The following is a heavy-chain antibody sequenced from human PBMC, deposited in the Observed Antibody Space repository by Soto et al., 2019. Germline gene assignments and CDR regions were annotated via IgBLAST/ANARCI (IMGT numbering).Heavy chain of an antibody. J-gene: IGHJ3*02. CDR3: ARPRGYGVFDAYDI. D-gene: IGHD4-17*01. CDR1: GFTFSSYG. V-gene: IGHV3-30*03. Sequence: GGSLRLSCAASGFTFSSYGMHWVRQAPGKGLERVAVISYDGSNKYYADSVKGRFTISRDNSKNTLYLQMNSLRAKDTAVYYCARPRGYGVFDAYDIWGQGTVVTVSS. CDR2: ISYDGSNK.